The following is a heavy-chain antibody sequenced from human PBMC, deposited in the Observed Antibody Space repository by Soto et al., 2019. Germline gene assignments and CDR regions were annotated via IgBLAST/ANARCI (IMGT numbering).Heavy chain of an antibody. J-gene: IGHJ4*02. V-gene: IGHV1-69*01. Sequence: QVQLVQSGAEVKKPGSSVKVSCKASGGTFSSYAISWVRQAPGQGLEWMGGIIPIFGTANYAQKFQGRVTIPADESTSTAYMELSSLSSEDTAVYYCARDTYYYDSSGYPGDLGYWGQGTLVTVSS. CDR1: GGTFSSYA. CDR3: ARDTYYYDSSGYPGDLGY. CDR2: IIPIFGTA. D-gene: IGHD3-22*01.